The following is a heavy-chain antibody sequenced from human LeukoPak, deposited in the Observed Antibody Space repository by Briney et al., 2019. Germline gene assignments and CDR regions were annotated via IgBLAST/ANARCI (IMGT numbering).Heavy chain of an antibody. Sequence: GGSLRLSCAASGFSVSDNYMTWVRQAPGKGLEWVSLSHSGGSTYHADSVKGRFTISRHNSKNTLYLLMNSLRAEDTAVYYCARLWDDSRESEYYFDYWGRGTLVTVSS. CDR3: ARLWDDSRESEYYFDY. J-gene: IGHJ4*02. CDR1: GFSVSDNY. D-gene: IGHD3-22*01. V-gene: IGHV3-53*01. CDR2: SHSGGST.